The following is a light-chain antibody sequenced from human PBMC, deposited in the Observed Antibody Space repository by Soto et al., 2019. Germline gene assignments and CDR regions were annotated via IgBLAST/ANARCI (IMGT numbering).Light chain of an antibody. CDR2: GVS. CDR1: SSDVGGYNY. CDR3: SSYAGTNNYVV. J-gene: IGLJ2*01. Sequence: QSVLTQPPSASGSHGQSVTISCTGTSSDVGGYNYVSWYQQHPGKAPKLMIYGVSERPSGVPDRFSGSKSGNTASLTVSGLQAGDEADYYCSSYAGTNNYVVFGGGTKLTVL. V-gene: IGLV2-8*01.